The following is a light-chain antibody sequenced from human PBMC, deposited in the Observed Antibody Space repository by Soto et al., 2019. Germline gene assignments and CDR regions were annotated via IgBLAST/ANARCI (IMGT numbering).Light chain of an antibody. CDR3: KVWDGRTDQQV. Sequence: SYELTQPPSVSVAPGETASITCGGDNIGSESEHWYQKKPGQAPVLVMDYDSVRPSGIPERFSGSNSGNTDNLTISRVVDGDEVDYYGKVWDGRTDQQVFGGGTKLTVL. J-gene: IGLJ3*02. V-gene: IGLV3-21*04. CDR2: YDS. CDR1: NIGSES.